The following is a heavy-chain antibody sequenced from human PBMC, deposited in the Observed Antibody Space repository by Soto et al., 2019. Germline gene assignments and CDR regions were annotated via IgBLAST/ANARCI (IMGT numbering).Heavy chain of an antibody. Sequence: SVKVSCKASGGTFSSYAISWVRQAPGQGLEWMGGIIPIFGTANYAQKFQGRVTITADESTSTAYMELNSLRSEDTAVYYCARERGWSGYYRGAFDIRGQGTMVTVSS. D-gene: IGHD3-3*01. CDR1: GGTFSSYA. CDR2: IIPIFGTA. V-gene: IGHV1-69*13. J-gene: IGHJ3*02. CDR3: ARERGWSGYYRGAFDI.